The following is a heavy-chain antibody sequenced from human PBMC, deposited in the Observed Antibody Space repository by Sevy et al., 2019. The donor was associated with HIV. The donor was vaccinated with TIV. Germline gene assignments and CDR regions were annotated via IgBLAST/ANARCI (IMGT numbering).Heavy chain of an antibody. D-gene: IGHD3-10*01. V-gene: IGHV3-74*01. Sequence: GGSLRLSCAASGFTFSSYWMHWVRQAPGKGLVWVSRINSDGSSTSYADSVKGRFTISRDNAKNTLYLQMNSLRAEDTAVYYCARNRGFSYYGMDVWGQGTTVTVSS. CDR2: INSDGSST. CDR1: GFTFSSYW. CDR3: ARNRGFSYYGMDV. J-gene: IGHJ6*02.